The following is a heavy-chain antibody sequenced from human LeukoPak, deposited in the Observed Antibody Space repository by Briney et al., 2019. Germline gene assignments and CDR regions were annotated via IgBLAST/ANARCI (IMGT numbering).Heavy chain of an antibody. D-gene: IGHD1-26*01. Sequence: SETLSLTCAVYGGSFSGYYWSWIRQPPGKGLEWIGEINHSGSTNYNPSLKSRVTISVDTSKNQFSLKVSSVTAADTAVYYCARVGSDGSYFDYWGQGTLVTVSS. CDR2: INHSGST. V-gene: IGHV4-34*01. J-gene: IGHJ4*02. CDR1: GGSFSGYY. CDR3: ARVGSDGSYFDY.